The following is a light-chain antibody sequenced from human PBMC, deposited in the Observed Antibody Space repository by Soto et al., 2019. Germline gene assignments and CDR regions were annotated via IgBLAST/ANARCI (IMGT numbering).Light chain of an antibody. V-gene: IGKV3-15*01. CDR2: GAS. CDR3: EPYNNWTWK. Sequence: VLTQSPSTLSVSPGESATLSCRASQSVSSHLAWYQQKPGQAPRLLIYGASTMATGSPARFSGSGSWTEFKLTISSLQSDDGAHDYCEPYNNWTWKFGQGTKVEIK. J-gene: IGKJ1*01. CDR1: QSVSSH.